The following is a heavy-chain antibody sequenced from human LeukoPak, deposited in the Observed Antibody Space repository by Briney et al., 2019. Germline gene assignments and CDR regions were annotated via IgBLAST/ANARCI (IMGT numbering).Heavy chain of an antibody. D-gene: IGHD3-10*01. Sequence: SETLSLTCTVSGGSISSGSYYWSWIRQPAGKGLEWIGRIYTSGSTNYNPSLKSRVTISVDTSKNQFSLQLSSLTAADTAVYYCARALDGVRGYHFDHWGQGTLVTVSS. CDR2: IYTSGST. V-gene: IGHV4-61*02. J-gene: IGHJ4*02. CDR3: ARALDGVRGYHFDH. CDR1: GGSISSGSYY.